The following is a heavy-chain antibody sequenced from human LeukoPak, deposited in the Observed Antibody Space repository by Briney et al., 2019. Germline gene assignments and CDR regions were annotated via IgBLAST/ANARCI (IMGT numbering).Heavy chain of an antibody. J-gene: IGHJ4*02. CDR1: GFTFSSYS. D-gene: IGHD1-26*01. Sequence: GGSLRLSCAASGFTFSSYSMNWVRQAPGKGLEWVSYISSSGRSILYADSVKGRFTVSRDNAKNSLYLQMNNLRAEDTAVYYCGREIPSGSYAPDYWCQGILVIVSS. V-gene: IGHV3-21*05. CDR3: GREIPSGSYAPDY. CDR2: ISSSGRSI.